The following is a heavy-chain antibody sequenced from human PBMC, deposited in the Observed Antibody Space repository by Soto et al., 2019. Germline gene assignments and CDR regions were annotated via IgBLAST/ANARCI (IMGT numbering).Heavy chain of an antibody. V-gene: IGHV1-69*13. D-gene: IGHD5-12*01. CDR3: ARSFRDGYNYPYFAY. Sequence: GASVKVSCKASGGTFSIYAISWVRQAPGQGLEWMGGIIPIFGTANYAQKFQGRVTITADESTSTAYMELSSLRSEDTAVYYCARSFRDGYNYPYFAYWGQGTLVTVSS. CDR2: IIPIFGTA. CDR1: GGTFSIYA. J-gene: IGHJ4*02.